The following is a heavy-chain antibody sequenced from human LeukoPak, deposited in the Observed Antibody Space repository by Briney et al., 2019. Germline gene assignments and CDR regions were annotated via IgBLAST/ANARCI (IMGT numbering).Heavy chain of an antibody. J-gene: IGHJ6*02. CDR2: IIPILGIA. D-gene: IGHD2-15*01. Sequence: SVKVSCKASGGTFSSHAISWVRQAPGQGLEWMGRIIPILGIANYAQKFQGRVTITADKSTSTAYMELSSLRSEDTAVYYCARALYCSGGSCYADYYYGMDVWGQGTTVTVSS. CDR3: ARALYCSGGSCYADYYYGMDV. V-gene: IGHV1-69*04. CDR1: GGTFSSHA.